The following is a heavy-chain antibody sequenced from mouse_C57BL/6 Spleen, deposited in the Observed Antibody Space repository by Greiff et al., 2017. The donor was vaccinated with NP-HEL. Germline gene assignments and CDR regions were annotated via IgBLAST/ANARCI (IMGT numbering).Heavy chain of an antibody. CDR3: ARGGDWYFDV. J-gene: IGHJ1*03. Sequence: EVQRVESGGGLVKPGGSLKLSCAASGFTFSDYGMHWVRQAPEQGLEWVAYISSGSSTIYYADTVKGRYTISRDNAKNTLFLQVTSLRSEDTAVYDCARGGDWYFDVWGTGTTVTVSS. CDR2: ISSGSSTI. V-gene: IGHV5-17*01. CDR1: GFTFSDYG.